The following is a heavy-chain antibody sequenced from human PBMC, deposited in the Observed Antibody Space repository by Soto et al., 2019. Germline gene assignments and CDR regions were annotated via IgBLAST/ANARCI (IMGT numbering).Heavy chain of an antibody. CDR1: GFTFTHSA. D-gene: IGHD3-22*01. J-gene: IGHJ4*02. V-gene: IGHV1-58*02. Sequence: GASVKVSCKASGFTFTHSAIQWVRQARGQSLEWIGWIVVGSGNTNYAPKFQGRVTMTRDTSTSTVYMELSSLRSEDTAVYYCARPYYYDSSGYLYYFDYWGQGTLVTVSS. CDR2: IVVGSGNT. CDR3: ARPYYYDSSGYLYYFDY.